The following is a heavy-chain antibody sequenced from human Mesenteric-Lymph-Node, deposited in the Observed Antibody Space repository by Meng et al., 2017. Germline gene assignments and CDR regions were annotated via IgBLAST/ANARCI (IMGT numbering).Heavy chain of an antibody. CDR1: GFTFSYYE. D-gene: IGHD1-1*01. CDR3: AKVHGRSWNDAIDV. CDR2: ISDSGNTI. Sequence: GESLKISCAASGFTFSYYEMNWVRQAPGKGLEWVSFISDSGNTIYYSDSVKGRFTISRDNSKSTLYLQMDSLRGADTALYYCAKVHGRSWNDAIDVWGQGTMVTVSS. V-gene: IGHV3-48*03. J-gene: IGHJ3*01.